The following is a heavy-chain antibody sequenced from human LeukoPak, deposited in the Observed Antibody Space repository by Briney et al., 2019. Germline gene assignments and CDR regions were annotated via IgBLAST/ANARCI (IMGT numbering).Heavy chain of an antibody. D-gene: IGHD4-17*01. J-gene: IGHJ6*04. CDR1: GGSFSGYY. V-gene: IGHV4-34*01. CDR2: INHSGST. CDR3: ARLRVGPRDV. Sequence: SETLSLTCAVYGGSFSGYYWSWIRQPPGKGLEWIGEINHSGSTNYNPSLKSRVTISVDTSKNQFSLKLSSVTAADTAVYYCARLRVGPRDVWGKGTTVTISS.